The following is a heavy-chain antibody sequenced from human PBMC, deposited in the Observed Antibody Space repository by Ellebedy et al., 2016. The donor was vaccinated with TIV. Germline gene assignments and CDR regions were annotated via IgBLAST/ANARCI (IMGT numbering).Heavy chain of an antibody. CDR3: ARAIYGASYL. CDR2: INEDGTKK. CDR1: GFTFSSYG. V-gene: IGHV3-7*01. Sequence: GESLKISCAAPGFTFSSYGMHWVRQAPGRGLEWVANINEDGTKKHFVDSVRGRFTISRDDAGNSLFLQMNSLGAEDTAVYYCARAIYGASYLWGRGTLVTVSS. D-gene: IGHD4-17*01. J-gene: IGHJ2*01.